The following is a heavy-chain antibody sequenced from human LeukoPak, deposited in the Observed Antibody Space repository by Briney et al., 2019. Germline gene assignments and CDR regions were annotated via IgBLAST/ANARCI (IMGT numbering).Heavy chain of an antibody. Sequence: GASVKVSCRASGGTFSSYAISWVRQAPGQGLEWMGRIIPILGIANHAQKFQGRVTITADKSTSTAYMELSSLRSEDTAVYYCASSRAMYYYDSSGYALGYWGQGTLVTVSS. J-gene: IGHJ4*02. CDR1: GGTFSSYA. CDR2: IIPILGIA. CDR3: ASSRAMYYYDSSGYALGY. V-gene: IGHV1-69*04. D-gene: IGHD3-22*01.